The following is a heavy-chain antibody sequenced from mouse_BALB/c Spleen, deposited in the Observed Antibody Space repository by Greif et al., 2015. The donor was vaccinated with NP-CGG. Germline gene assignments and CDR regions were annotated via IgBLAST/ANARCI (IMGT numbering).Heavy chain of an antibody. J-gene: IGHJ4*01. D-gene: IGHD3-1*01. CDR1: GFNIKDYY. V-gene: IGHV14-4*02. CDR2: IDPENGDT. CDR3: NGGSPRPYAMDY. Sequence: EVKLVESGAELVRSGASVKLSCTASGFNIKDYYMHWVKQRPEQGLEWIGWIDPENGDTEYAPKFQGKATMTADTSSNTAYLQLSSLTSEDTAVYYCNGGSPRPYAMDYWGQGTSVTVSS.